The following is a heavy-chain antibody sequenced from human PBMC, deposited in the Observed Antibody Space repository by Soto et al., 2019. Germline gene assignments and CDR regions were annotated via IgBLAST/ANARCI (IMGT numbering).Heavy chain of an antibody. J-gene: IGHJ4*02. V-gene: IGHV3-21*06. D-gene: IGHD3-22*01. CDR2: ISGIRDYI. CDR3: AREGVHNYNEYYFDY. Sequence: GSLRLSCAASGFTFSYYALHWVRRAPGKGLEWVSSISGIRDYIRYADSVKGRFTISRDNAKTSLYLQMNSLTAEDTAVYYCAREGVHNYNEYYFDYWGQGTLVTVSS. CDR1: GFTFSYYA.